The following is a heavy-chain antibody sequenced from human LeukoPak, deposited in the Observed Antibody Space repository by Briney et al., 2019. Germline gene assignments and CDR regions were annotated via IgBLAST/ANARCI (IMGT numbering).Heavy chain of an antibody. V-gene: IGHV1-69*13. CDR1: GYTFTSYY. CDR3: ARFSSAGGCSSTSCYDY. D-gene: IGHD2-2*01. CDR2: IIPIFGTV. J-gene: IGHJ4*02. Sequence: SVKVSCKASGYTFTSYYMHWVRQAPGQGLEWMGGIIPIFGTVNYAQKFQGRVTITADESTSTAYMELSSLRSEDTAVYYCARFSSAGGCSSTSCYDYWGQGTLVTVSS.